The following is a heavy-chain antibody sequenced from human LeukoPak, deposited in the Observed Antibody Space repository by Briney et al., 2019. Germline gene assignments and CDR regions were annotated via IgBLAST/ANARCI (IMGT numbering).Heavy chain of an antibody. D-gene: IGHD3-10*01. CDR3: ARAPLLWFGEFTYYYMDV. Sequence: ASVKVSCKASGYTFTSYDINWVRQATGQGLEWMGGIIPIFGTANYAQKFQGRVTITADESTSTAYMELSSLRSEDTAVYYCARAPLLWFGEFTYYYMDVWGKGTTVTISS. CDR2: IIPIFGTA. J-gene: IGHJ6*03. V-gene: IGHV1-69*13. CDR1: GYTFTSYD.